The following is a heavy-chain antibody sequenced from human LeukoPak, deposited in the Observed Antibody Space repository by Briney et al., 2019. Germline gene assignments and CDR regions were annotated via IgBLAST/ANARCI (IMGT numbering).Heavy chain of an antibody. V-gene: IGHV3-30*02. CDR1: RFPFNSSG. J-gene: IGHJ4*02. D-gene: IGHD5-12*01. CDR3: AKSWQGTGHDSYFDF. CDR2: IRYDGSNK. Sequence: PGGSLRLSCAASRFPFNSSGMHWARQAPGKGLEWVAFIRYDGSNKFYADSVKGRFTISRDNSKHTLYMQMNSLRAEDTAVYYCAKSWQGTGHDSYFDFWGQGTLVTVSS.